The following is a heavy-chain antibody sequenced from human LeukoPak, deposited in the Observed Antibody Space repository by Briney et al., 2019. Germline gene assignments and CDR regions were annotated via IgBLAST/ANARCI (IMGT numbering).Heavy chain of an antibody. CDR3: AKDAAGSSSWANY. D-gene: IGHD6-13*01. V-gene: IGHV3-33*06. CDR2: IWYDGSNK. J-gene: IGHJ4*02. Sequence: GGSLRLSCAASGFTFSSFGMHWVRQAPGKGLEWVAVIWYDGSNKYYADSVKGRFTISRDNSKNTLSLQMNSLRAEDTAVYYWAKDAAGSSSWANYWGQGALVTVSS. CDR1: GFTFSSFG.